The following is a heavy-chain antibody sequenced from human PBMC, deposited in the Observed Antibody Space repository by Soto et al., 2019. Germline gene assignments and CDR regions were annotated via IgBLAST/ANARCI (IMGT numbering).Heavy chain of an antibody. J-gene: IGHJ3*02. V-gene: IGHV3-23*01. CDR3: AKDRDGLRYFDLLQVPLSGTAFDI. Sequence: GGSLRLSCAASGFTFSSYAMSWVRQAPGKGLEWVSAISGSGGSTYYADSVKGRFTISRDNSKNTLYLQMNSLRAEDTAVYYCAKDRDGLRYFDLLQVPLSGTAFDICGQGTMVTVSS. D-gene: IGHD3-9*01. CDR2: ISGSGGST. CDR1: GFTFSSYA.